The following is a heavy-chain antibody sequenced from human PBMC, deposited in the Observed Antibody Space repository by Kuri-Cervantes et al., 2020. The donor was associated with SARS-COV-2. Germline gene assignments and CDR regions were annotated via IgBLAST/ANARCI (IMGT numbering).Heavy chain of an antibody. CDR3: ARDCSSPYKYYYYYYMDV. J-gene: IGHJ6*03. CDR1: GFSFSSYG. CDR2: ISSTSSYI. Sequence: GESLKISCAASGFSFSSYGMSWVRQAPGKGLEWVSSISSTSSYIYYADSVKGRFTISRDNAKNSLYLQMNSLRAEDTAVYYCARDCSSPYKYYYYYYMDVWGKGTTVTVSS. V-gene: IGHV3-21*01. D-gene: IGHD6-13*01.